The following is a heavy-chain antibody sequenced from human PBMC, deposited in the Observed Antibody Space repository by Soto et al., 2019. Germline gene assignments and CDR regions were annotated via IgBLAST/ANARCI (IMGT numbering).Heavy chain of an antibody. CDR1: GFTFSSFG. Sequence: QVQLVESGGGVVQPGRSLRLSCAASGFTFSSFGMHWVRQAPGKGLEWVALISYDGSDEYYRDSVKGRFTISRDNSKNTLFLQVNSLRPEDTAVYYCAEDTSPGVSASPSEYWGQGALVTFSS. CDR2: ISYDGSDE. V-gene: IGHV3-30*18. J-gene: IGHJ4*02. D-gene: IGHD2-2*01. CDR3: AEDTSPGVSASPSEY.